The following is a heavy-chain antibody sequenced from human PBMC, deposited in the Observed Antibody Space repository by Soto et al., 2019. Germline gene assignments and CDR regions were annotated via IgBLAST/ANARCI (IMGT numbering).Heavy chain of an antibody. Sequence: ETLSLTCTVSGGTISSWYWSWIRQPPGKGLEWIGYIYYSGSTNCNPSLKSRVTISVDTSKNQFSLKLSSVTAADTAVYYCARRYGSAIDYWGQGTLVTVSS. J-gene: IGHJ4*02. CDR1: GGTISSWY. CDR3: ARRYGSAIDY. D-gene: IGHD1-26*01. V-gene: IGHV4-59*08. CDR2: IYYSGST.